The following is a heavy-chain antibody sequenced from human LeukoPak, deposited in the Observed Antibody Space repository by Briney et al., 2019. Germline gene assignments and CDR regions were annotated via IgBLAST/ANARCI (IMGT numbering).Heavy chain of an antibody. CDR1: GFTFSSYA. Sequence: PGGSLRLSCAASGFTFSSYAMSWVRQAPGKGLEWVSAISGSGGSTYYADSVKGRFTISRDNSKNTLYLQMNSLRAEDTAVYYCAKDAWGEGYCSSTSCFRHNWFDPWGQGTLVTVSS. V-gene: IGHV3-23*01. J-gene: IGHJ5*02. CDR3: AKDAWGEGYCSSTSCFRHNWFDP. D-gene: IGHD2-2*01. CDR2: ISGSGGST.